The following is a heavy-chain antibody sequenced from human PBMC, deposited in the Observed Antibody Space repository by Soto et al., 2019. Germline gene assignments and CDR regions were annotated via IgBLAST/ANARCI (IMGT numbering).Heavy chain of an antibody. CDR1: GGSISNYY. Sequence: SETLSLTCTVSGGSISNYYWSWIRQPPGKGLEWIGYIYYSGSTNYNPSLKSRVTISVDTSKNQFSLKLSSVTAADTAVYYCARDGDGYNTFDYWGQGTLVTVSS. CDR3: ARDGDGYNTFDY. D-gene: IGHD5-12*01. CDR2: IYYSGST. V-gene: IGHV4-59*01. J-gene: IGHJ4*02.